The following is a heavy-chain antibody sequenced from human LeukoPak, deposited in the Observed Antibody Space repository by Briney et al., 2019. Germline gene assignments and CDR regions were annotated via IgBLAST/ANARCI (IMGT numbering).Heavy chain of an antibody. CDR1: GFTFDDHG. J-gene: IGHJ4*02. CDR2: INWNGGST. Sequence: GGSLRLSCAASGFTFDDHGMSWVRQVPGKGLEWVSGINWNGGSTGYADSVKGRFTISRDNAKNSLYLQMNSLRAEDTALYYCAKDIDSSAHYYFDYWGQGTLVTVSS. CDR3: AKDIDSSAHYYFDY. D-gene: IGHD6-25*01. V-gene: IGHV3-20*04.